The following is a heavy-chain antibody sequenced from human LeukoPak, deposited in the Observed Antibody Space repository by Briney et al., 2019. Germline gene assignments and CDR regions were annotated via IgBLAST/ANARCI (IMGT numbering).Heavy chain of an antibody. D-gene: IGHD2-15*01. J-gene: IGHJ4*02. CDR1: SGSISSYY. CDR2: IYYSVST. CDR3: ARDEVCSGGSCSDY. V-gene: IGHV4-59*01. Sequence: SETLSLTCIVSSGSISSYYWSWIRPPPGKGVEWIGYIYYSVSTNYKPSLKSRVTISVDTSKNQFSLKLSSVTAADTAVYYCARDEVCSGGSCSDYWGQGTLVTVSS.